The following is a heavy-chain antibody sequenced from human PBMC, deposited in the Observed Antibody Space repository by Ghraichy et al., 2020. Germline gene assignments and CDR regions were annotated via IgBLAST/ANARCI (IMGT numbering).Heavy chain of an antibody. CDR3: ARGFDGRKGIDL. Sequence: GGSLRLSCAASGFTFTTYWMNWVRRAPGKGLEWVANINQDGSEKYSVVSVKGRFTISRDNVRNSLYLQMNNLRAEDTAVYYCARGFDGRKGIDLWGQGTTVTV. V-gene: IGHV3-7*01. CDR1: GFTFTTYW. D-gene: IGHD5-24*01. CDR2: INQDGSEK. J-gene: IGHJ6*02.